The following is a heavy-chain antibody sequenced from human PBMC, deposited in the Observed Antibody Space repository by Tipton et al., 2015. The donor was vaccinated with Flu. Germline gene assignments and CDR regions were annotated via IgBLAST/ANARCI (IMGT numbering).Heavy chain of an antibody. CDR3: VYWTGDY. D-gene: IGHD1-1*01. J-gene: IGHJ4*02. CDR1: GFPFSSYS. Sequence: SLRLSCTASGFPFSSYSMNWVRQAPGKGLEWVASISRSSTYIYYADSVEGRFTISRDDARNSVYLQMNSLRADDTAVYYRVYWTGDYWGQGTLVTVSS. V-gene: IGHV3-21*01. CDR2: ISRSSTYI.